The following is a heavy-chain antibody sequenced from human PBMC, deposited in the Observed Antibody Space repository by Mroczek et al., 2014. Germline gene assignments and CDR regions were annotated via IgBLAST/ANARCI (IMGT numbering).Heavy chain of an antibody. J-gene: IGHJ4*02. CDR3: ARGGVVPAATQTGTGDLVILDY. D-gene: IGHD2-2*01. CDR1: GGSFSGYY. Sequence: QVQLQQWGAGLLKPSETLSLTCAVYGGSFSGYYWSWIRQPPGKGLEWTGEINHSGSTNYNPSLKSRVTISVDTSKNQFSLKLSPVTAADTAVYYCARGGVVPAATQTGTGDLVILDYWGQGTLVTVSS. V-gene: IGHV4-34*01. CDR2: INHSGST.